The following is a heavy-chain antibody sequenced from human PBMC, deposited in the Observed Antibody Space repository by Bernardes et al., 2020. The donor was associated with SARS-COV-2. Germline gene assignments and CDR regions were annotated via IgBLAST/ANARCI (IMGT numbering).Heavy chain of an antibody. Sequence: GGSLRLSCAASGFTVSTNYMSWVRRAPGRGLECISLIYSGGSTYFADSVKGRFTVSRDSSRNTLYLQMNSLTADDTAVYYCTRRGEGGRAFDVWGQGTLVTVSS. J-gene: IGHJ3*01. CDR3: TRRGEGGRAFDV. V-gene: IGHV3-53*01. D-gene: IGHD2-15*01. CDR2: IYSGGST. CDR1: GFTVSTNY.